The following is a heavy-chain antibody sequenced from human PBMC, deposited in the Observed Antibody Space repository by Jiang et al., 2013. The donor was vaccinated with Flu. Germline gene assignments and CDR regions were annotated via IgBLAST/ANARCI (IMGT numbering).Heavy chain of an antibody. CDR1: GFSLSAGGEG. Sequence: KPTQTLTVTCIFSGFSLSAGGEGVGWIRQPPGKALEWLAVIYWNDDKRYSSSLKTRLTVTKDASKNXAALKMTNMDTEDTGTYYCAHWRSGHDAYDVWGQGTMVTVSS. CDR2: IYWNDDK. CDR3: AHWRSGHDAYDV. J-gene: IGHJ3*01. V-gene: IGHV2-5*01. D-gene: IGHD5-12*01.